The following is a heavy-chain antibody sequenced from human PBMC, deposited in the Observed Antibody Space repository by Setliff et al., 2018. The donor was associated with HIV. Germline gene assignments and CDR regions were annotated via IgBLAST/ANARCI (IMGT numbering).Heavy chain of an antibody. J-gene: IGHJ5*02. D-gene: IGHD3-10*01. Sequence: SETLSLTCNISGGSFGDYHWSWIRQPAGRGMEWIGRIFRSGTTDYKFSLKSRVTISIDTSRNQFSLRLTSVTAEDTAVYYCARDRHYSGLGSYGPWGPGTLVTVSS. CDR1: GGSFGDYH. V-gene: IGHV4-4*07. CDR3: ARDRHYSGLGSYGP. CDR2: IFRSGTT.